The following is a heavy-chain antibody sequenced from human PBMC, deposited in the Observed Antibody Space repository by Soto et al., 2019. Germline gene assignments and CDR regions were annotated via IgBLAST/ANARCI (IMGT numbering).Heavy chain of an antibody. V-gene: IGHV4-30-2*01. Sequence: QLQLQESGSGLVKPSQTLSLTCAVSGGSISSGGYSWSWTRQPPGKGLEWIGYIYHSWSTYYNPSLKIRVNTSVNRSKNQFSLMLGSVTAVDSAVYYCARVPGPWGQGTLVTVSS. J-gene: IGHJ5*02. D-gene: IGHD3-10*01. CDR2: IYHSWST. CDR3: ARVPGP. CDR1: GGSISSGGYS.